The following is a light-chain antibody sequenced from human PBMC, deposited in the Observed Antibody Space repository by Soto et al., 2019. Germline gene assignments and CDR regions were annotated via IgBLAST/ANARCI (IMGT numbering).Light chain of an antibody. CDR1: QSISDR. CDR3: QLYSLVWA. J-gene: IGKJ1*01. Sequence: DIQMTQSPSTLSASVGDRVTITCRASQSISDRLAWYQQKPGKAPKLLIYDASTLESGVPSRFSGSGSGTEFTLTITSLQPDDFAIYMCQLYSLVWAFGQGTKVEIK. CDR2: DAS. V-gene: IGKV1-5*01.